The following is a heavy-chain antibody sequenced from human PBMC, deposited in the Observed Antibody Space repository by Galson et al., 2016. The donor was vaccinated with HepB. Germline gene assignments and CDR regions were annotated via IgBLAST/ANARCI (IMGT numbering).Heavy chain of an antibody. CDR2: IYSGGRT. V-gene: IGHV3-53*01. D-gene: IGHD3-10*01. J-gene: IGHJ4*02. CDR3: TKDPQLYVTRGVWDN. Sequence: SLRLSCAASGFRVSGNYMNWVRQAPGKGLEWVSIIYSGGRTYYADSVKGRFTISRDNSKNTVYLQMNSLRPEDTAVCYCTKDPQLYVTRGVWDNWGQGALVTVSS. CDR1: GFRVSGNY.